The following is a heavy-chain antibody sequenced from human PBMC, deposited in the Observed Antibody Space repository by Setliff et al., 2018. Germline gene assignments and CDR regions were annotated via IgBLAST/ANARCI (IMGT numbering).Heavy chain of an antibody. D-gene: IGHD6-13*01. J-gene: IGHJ6*03. CDR2: ISGSGGST. CDR1: GFTFSSYA. CDR3: AKDHSSSWYSVFARSYYYMDV. Sequence: GGSLRLSCAASGFTFSSYAMSWVRQAPGKGLEWVSAISGSGGSTYYADSVKSRFTISRDNSKNTLYLQMNSLRAEDTAVYYCAKDHSSSWYSVFARSYYYMDVWGKGTTVTVSS. V-gene: IGHV3-23*01.